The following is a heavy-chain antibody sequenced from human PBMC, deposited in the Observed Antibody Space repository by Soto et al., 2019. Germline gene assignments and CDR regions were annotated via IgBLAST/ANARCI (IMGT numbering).Heavy chain of an antibody. CDR1: GFTFSSYG. CDR2: IWYDGSNK. D-gene: IGHD6-13*01. V-gene: IGHV3-33*01. Sequence: QVQLVESGGGVVQPGRSLRLSCAASGFTFSSYGMHWVRQAPGKGLEWVAVIWYDGSNKYYADSVKGRFTISRDNSKNTLYLQMNSLRAEDTAVYYCARGEWIAAAGTLDYWGQGTLVTVSS. J-gene: IGHJ4*02. CDR3: ARGEWIAAAGTLDY.